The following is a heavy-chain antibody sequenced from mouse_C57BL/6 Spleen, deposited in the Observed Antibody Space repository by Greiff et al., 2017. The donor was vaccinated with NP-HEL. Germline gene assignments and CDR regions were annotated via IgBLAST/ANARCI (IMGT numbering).Heavy chain of an antibody. CDR3: ANYYGSSYGVAY. D-gene: IGHD1-1*01. CDR2: IYPGDGDT. CDR1: GYAFSSSW. J-gene: IGHJ3*01. Sequence: VQLQQSGPELVKPGASVKISCKASGYAFSSSWMNWVKQRPGKGLEWIGRIYPGDGDTNYNGKFKGKATLTADKSSSTAYMQLSSLTSEDSAVYFCANYYGSSYGVAYWGQGTLVTVSA. V-gene: IGHV1-82*01.